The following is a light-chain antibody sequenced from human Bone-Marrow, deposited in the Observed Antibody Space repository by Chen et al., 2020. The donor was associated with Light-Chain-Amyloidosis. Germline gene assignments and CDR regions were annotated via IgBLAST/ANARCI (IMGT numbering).Light chain of an antibody. CDR1: DLPTKY. J-gene: IGLJ2*01. CDR2: RDT. CDR3: QSADSSGTYEVI. V-gene: IGLV3-25*03. Sequence: SYELTQPPSVSVSPGQTPRITCSGDDLPTKYAYWYQQKPGQAPVLVIHRDTERPSGISERFSGSSSGTIATLTISGVQAEDEADYHCQSADSSGTYEVIFGGGTKLTVL.